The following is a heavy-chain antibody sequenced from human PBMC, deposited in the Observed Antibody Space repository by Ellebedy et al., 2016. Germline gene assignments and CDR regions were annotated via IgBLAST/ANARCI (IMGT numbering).Heavy chain of an antibody. D-gene: IGHD2-21*02. CDR1: GGSLSSYY. CDR2: VYYSGSTNYNPWST. J-gene: IGHJ5*02. V-gene: IGHV4-59*01. Sequence: SETLSLXXTVSGGSLSSYYWSWIRQPPGKGLEWIGYVYYSGSTNYNPWSTNYNPSLKSRVTISVDTSKNQFSLKLSSVTAADTAVYYCARVVTAISIAWFDPWGQGTLVTVSS. CDR3: ARVVTAISIAWFDP.